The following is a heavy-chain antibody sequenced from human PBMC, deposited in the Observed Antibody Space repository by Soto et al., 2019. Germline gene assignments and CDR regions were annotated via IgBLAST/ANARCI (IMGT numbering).Heavy chain of an antibody. CDR1: GFTFSNAW. Sequence: GGSLRLSCAASGFTFSNAWMNWVRQAPGKGLEWVGRIKSKTDGGTTDYAAPVKGRFTISRDDSKNTLYLQMNSLKTEDTAVYYCTTDPDTLYCSGGSCSVYYYYGMNAWGQGTTVTAP. D-gene: IGHD2-15*01. CDR3: TTDPDTLYCSGGSCSVYYYYGMNA. V-gene: IGHV3-15*07. CDR2: IKSKTDGGTT. J-gene: IGHJ6*02.